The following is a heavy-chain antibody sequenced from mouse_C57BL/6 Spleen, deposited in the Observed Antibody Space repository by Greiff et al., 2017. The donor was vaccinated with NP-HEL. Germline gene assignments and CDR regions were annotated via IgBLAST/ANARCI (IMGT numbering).Heavy chain of an antibody. CDR3: ARRGYMGNYIDY. J-gene: IGHJ2*01. D-gene: IGHD1-1*02. CDR1: GYTFTDYY. V-gene: IGHV1-26*01. CDR2: INPNNGGT. Sequence: EVQLQQSGPELVKPGASVKISCKASGYTFTDYYMNWVKQSHGKSLEWIGDINPNNGGTSYNQKFKGKATLTVDKSSSTAYMELRSLTSEDSAVYYCARRGYMGNYIDYWGQGTTLTVSS.